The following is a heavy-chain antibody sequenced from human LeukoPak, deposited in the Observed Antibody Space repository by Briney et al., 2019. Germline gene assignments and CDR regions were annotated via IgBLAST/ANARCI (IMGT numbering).Heavy chain of an antibody. CDR1: GGSFSGYY. V-gene: IGHV4-59*01. CDR3: ASGRGYSYGRFDY. Sequence: SETLSLTCAVYGGSFSGYYWSWIRQPPGKGLEWIGYIYYSGSTNYNPSLKSRVTISVDTSKNQFSLKLSSVTAADTAVYYCASGRGYSYGRFDYWGQGTLVTVSS. CDR2: IYYSGST. J-gene: IGHJ4*02. D-gene: IGHD5-18*01.